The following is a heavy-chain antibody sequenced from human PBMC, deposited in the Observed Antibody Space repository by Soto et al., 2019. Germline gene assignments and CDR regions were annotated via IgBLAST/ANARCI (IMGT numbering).Heavy chain of an antibody. Sequence: TLSLTCAVSGGSISSGGYSGSWIRQPPGKGLEWIGYIYHSGSTYYNPSLKSRVTISVDRSKNQFSLKLSSVTAADTAVYYCARVGYCSGGSCHLFDYWGQGTLVTVYS. J-gene: IGHJ4*02. CDR1: GGSISSGGYS. V-gene: IGHV4-30-2*01. CDR3: ARVGYCSGGSCHLFDY. CDR2: IYHSGST. D-gene: IGHD2-15*01.